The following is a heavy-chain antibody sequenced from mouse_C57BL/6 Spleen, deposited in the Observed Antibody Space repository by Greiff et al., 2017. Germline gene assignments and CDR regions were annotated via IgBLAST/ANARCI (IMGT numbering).Heavy chain of an antibody. CDR3: AIYSNYTMDY. CDR2: IWRGGST. V-gene: IGHV2-5*01. J-gene: IGHJ4*01. CDR1: GFSLTSYG. Sequence: VKLMESGPGLVQPSQSLSLTCTVSGFSLTSYGVHWVRQSPGKGLEWLGVIWRGGSTDFNAAFISRLSITKDNSKSQVFYNMNSLQADDTAIYYCAIYSNYTMDYWGQGTSVTVSS. D-gene: IGHD2-5*01.